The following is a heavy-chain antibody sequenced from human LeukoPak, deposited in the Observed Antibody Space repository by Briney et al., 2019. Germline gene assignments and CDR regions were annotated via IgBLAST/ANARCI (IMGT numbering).Heavy chain of an antibody. D-gene: IGHD5-18*01. Sequence: GGSLRLSCAASGVTFSSYGMHCVRQAPGKGLEWVAVIWYDGSNKYYADSVKGRFTISRDNSKNTLYLQMNSLRAEDTAVYYCAIETGGYGYDFGAFDIWGQGTMVTVSS. J-gene: IGHJ3*02. V-gene: IGHV3-33*01. CDR3: AIETGGYGYDFGAFDI. CDR1: GVTFSSYG. CDR2: IWYDGSNK.